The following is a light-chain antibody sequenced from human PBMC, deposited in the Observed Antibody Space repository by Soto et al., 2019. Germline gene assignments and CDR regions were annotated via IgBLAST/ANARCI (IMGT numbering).Light chain of an antibody. J-gene: IGLJ1*01. CDR2: DNT. Sequence: QSVLTQAPSVSGAPGQRVTLSCTGTSSNIGAGYRVHWYQQLPGTAPKLLIYDNTYRPSGVPDRFSASKSGTSASLDITGLQAEDEADYFCQSYDSSVSGYVFGTGTKLTDL. V-gene: IGLV1-40*01. CDR3: QSYDSSVSGYV. CDR1: SSNIGAGYR.